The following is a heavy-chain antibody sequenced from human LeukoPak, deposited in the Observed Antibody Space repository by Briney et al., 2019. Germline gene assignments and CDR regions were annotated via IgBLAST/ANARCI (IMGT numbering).Heavy chain of an antibody. V-gene: IGHV4-4*07. D-gene: IGHD3-22*01. J-gene: IGHJ4*02. CDR2: IYSTGTN. CDR1: GGSISGYY. CDR3: ARSDDSRGYQLDY. Sequence: PSETLSLTCTVSGGSISGYYWSWIRQSARKGLEWIGHIYSTGTNNYNPSLRSRVTLSVDTSKNQFSLKLRSVTAADTAVYYCARSDDSRGYQLDYWGQGTLVTVSS.